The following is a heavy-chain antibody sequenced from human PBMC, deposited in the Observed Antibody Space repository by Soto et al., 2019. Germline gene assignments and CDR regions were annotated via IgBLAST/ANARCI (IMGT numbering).Heavy chain of an antibody. CDR1: GYSFSSYC. D-gene: IGHD2-21*01. Sequence: EESLKIASKTSGYSFSSYCTGWVRQMPGRGLEWMGIIYPGNSDIRYSPSFHGQVIISADKSISTTSLPWTSLSASDTAIYYCATHCGTQWGYWGQVTLFTVSS. CDR2: IYPGNSDI. CDR3: ATHCGTQWGY. J-gene: IGHJ1*01. V-gene: IGHV5-51*01.